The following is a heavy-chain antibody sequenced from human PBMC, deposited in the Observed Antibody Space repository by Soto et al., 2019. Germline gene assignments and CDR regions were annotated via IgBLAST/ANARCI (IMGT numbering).Heavy chain of an antibody. Sequence: PGGSLRLSCAASGFTFSNYAMNWVRQAPGKGLEWVSYIGIGSSTKYYADSVKGRFTISRDNAKNSLYLQMNSLRAEDTAVYYCARDQLYYNDISGRPLNAFDVWGQGTMVTVSS. CDR2: IGIGSSTK. J-gene: IGHJ3*01. D-gene: IGHD3-22*01. CDR1: GFTFSNYA. V-gene: IGHV3-48*01. CDR3: ARDQLYYNDISGRPLNAFDV.